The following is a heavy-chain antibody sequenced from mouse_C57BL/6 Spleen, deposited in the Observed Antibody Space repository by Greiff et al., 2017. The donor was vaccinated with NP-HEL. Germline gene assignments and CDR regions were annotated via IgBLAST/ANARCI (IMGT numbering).Heavy chain of an antibody. Sequence: QVQLQQSGAELVRPGASVKMSCKASGYTFTSYNMHWVKQTPRQGLEWIGAIYPGNGDTSYNQKFKGKATLTVDKSSSTAYMQLSSLTSEDSAVYFCARRYYGSSYEDYYAMDYWGQGTSVTVSS. CDR1: GYTFTSYN. CDR2: IYPGNGDT. D-gene: IGHD1-1*01. CDR3: ARRYYGSSYEDYYAMDY. J-gene: IGHJ4*01. V-gene: IGHV1-12*01.